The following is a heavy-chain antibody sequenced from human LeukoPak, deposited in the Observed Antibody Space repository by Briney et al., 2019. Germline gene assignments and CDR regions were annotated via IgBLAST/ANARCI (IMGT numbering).Heavy chain of an antibody. J-gene: IGHJ4*02. CDR3: ARGYSSSSEADY. V-gene: IGHV4-59*01. CDR1: GGSISSYY. D-gene: IGHD6-6*01. Sequence: RPSETLSLTCTVSGGSISSYYWSWIRQPPGKGLEWIGYIYYSGRTNYNPSLKSRVTISVDTSKNQFSLKLSSVTAADTAVYYCARGYSSSSEADYWGQGTLVTVSS. CDR2: IYYSGRT.